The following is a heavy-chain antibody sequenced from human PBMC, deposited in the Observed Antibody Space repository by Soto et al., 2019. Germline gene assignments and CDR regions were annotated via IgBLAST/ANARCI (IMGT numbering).Heavy chain of an antibody. CDR3: VREVQWELLRGYSYYGMDV. D-gene: IGHD1-26*01. Sequence: ASVKVSCKASGYPFTSYGISWVRQAPGQGLEWMGWISAYNGNTNYAQKLQGRVTMTTDTSTSTAYMEPRSLRSDDTAVYYCVREVQWELLRGYSYYGMDVWGQGTTVTVSS. J-gene: IGHJ6*02. V-gene: IGHV1-18*01. CDR1: GYPFTSYG. CDR2: ISAYNGNT.